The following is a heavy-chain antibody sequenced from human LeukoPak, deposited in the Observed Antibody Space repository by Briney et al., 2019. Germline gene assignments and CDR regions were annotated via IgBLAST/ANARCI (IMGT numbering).Heavy chain of an antibody. J-gene: IGHJ3*02. V-gene: IGHV4-39*02. CDR2: IYYSGST. D-gene: IGHD3-22*01. CDR3: ARESVYYDSSGYNDVFDI. CDR1: GGSISSRSYY. Sequence: PPETLSLTCTVSGGSISSRSYYWGWIRQPPGKGLEWIGSIYYSGSTYYNPSLQSRVTISVDTSKNQFSLKLNSVTAADTAVYYCARESVYYDSSGYNDVFDIWGQGTMVTVSS.